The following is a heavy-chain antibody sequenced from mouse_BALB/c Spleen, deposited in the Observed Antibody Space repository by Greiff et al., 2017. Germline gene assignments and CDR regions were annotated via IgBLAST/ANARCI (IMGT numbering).Heavy chain of an antibody. CDR1: GFNIKDYY. J-gene: IGHJ4*01. CDR2: IDPENGDT. V-gene: IGHV14-4*02. Sequence: EVKLQESGAELVRSGASVKLSCTASGFNIKDYYMHWVKQRPEQGLEWIGWIDPENGDTEYAPKFQGKATMTADTSSNTAYLQLSSLTSEDTAVYYCNGYVMDYWGQGTSVTVSS. CDR3: NGYVMDY.